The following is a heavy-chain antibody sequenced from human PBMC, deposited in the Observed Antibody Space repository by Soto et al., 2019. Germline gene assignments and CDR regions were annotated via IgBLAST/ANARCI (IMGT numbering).Heavy chain of an antibody. CDR3: ATSGWYGDGFDF. Sequence: QVQLVQSGAEVKKPGSSVKVSCKASGGTFNTYTISWVRQVPGQGLEWMGWIDPNTGATKYAQKFQGRVTLTGVTYISTAYMELARLRSDDSAVYYCATSGWYGDGFDFWGQGTSITVSS. J-gene: IGHJ3*01. D-gene: IGHD6-19*01. V-gene: IGHV1-2*02. CDR2: IDPNTGAT. CDR1: GGTFNTYT.